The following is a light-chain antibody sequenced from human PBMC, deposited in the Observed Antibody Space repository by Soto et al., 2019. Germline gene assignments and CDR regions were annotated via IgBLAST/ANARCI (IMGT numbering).Light chain of an antibody. CDR2: DVS. Sequence: QSALTQPASVSGSPGQSITISCTGTSSDVGGYNYVSWYQQHPGKAPKLMIYDVSNRPSGVSNRFSGSKSGNTASLTISGLQAEDEADYYCSSYTSSSTLPYVFGTGTKRDRP. J-gene: IGLJ1*01. CDR1: SSDVGGYNY. CDR3: SSYTSSSTLPYV. V-gene: IGLV2-14*01.